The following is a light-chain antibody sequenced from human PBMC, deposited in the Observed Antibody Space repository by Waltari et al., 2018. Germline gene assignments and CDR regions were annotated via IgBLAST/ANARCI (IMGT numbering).Light chain of an antibody. Sequence: EIVLTQSPGSLSSSPGERVTLSCRASQGVSRALAWYQQKPGQAPRLLIFGASNRATGIPDRFSGSGSETDFSLTISRLEPEDFAVYYCQPYVRLPATFGRGTKVEIK. CDR2: GAS. J-gene: IGKJ1*01. CDR3: QPYVRLPAT. CDR1: QGVSRA. V-gene: IGKV3-20*01.